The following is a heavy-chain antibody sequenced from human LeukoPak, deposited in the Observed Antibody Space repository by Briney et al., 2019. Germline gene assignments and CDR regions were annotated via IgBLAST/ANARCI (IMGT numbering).Heavy chain of an antibody. Sequence: SETLSLTCTVNGGSFSDFYWGWIRQAPGKGLEWIGYIYYSGSTNYNPSLKSRVTISVDTSKNQFSLKLSSVTAADTAVYYCARLNDYGDYGFDYWGQGTLVTVSS. D-gene: IGHD4-17*01. CDR1: GGSFSDFY. V-gene: IGHV4-59*01. J-gene: IGHJ4*02. CDR2: IYYSGST. CDR3: ARLNDYGDYGFDY.